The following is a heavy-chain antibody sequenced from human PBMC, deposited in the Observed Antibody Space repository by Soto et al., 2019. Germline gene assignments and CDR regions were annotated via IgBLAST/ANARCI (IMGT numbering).Heavy chain of an antibody. CDR3: AKDEGGVSSVAKGSSFAYYGMDV. J-gene: IGHJ6*02. V-gene: IGHV3-9*01. CDR1: GFTFDDHG. CDR2: ISWNSETT. D-gene: IGHD3-16*01. Sequence: EVQLVESGGGLVQPGRSLRLSCAASGFTFDDHGMHWVRQRLGRGLEWVSGISWNSETTGYADSVKGPFTISRDNAKNSLYLQMDSLRAEDTAFYYCAKDEGGVSSVAKGSSFAYYGMDVWGQGTTVTVSS.